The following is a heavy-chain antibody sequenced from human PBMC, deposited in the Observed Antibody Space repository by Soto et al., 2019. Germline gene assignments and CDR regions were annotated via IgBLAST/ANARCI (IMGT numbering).Heavy chain of an antibody. CDR2: NSAYSGDT. D-gene: IGHD2-21*01. Sequence: QVQLVQSGGEVKKPGASVKVSCTASGYTFTTYGISWVRQAPGQGLEWMGWNSAYSGDTRYARKFQDRVTMNRDTSTSTAYMELRSMRPDDTAVYYGVSEREYVRDSVIYCGYWGQGTLFTVSP. V-gene: IGHV1-18*01. J-gene: IGHJ4*02. CDR1: GYTFTTYG. CDR3: VSEREYVRDSVIYCGY.